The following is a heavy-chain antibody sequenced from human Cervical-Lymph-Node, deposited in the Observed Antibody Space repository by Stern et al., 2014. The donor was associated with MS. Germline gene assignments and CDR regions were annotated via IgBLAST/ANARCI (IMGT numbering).Heavy chain of an antibody. CDR3: ARARVILDFWSGYRYYAMDV. Sequence: VQLVQSGSELKKPGASVKVSCEASGYTFTTYAMNWVRQAPGQGLEWMGWVNTNNGNPTYAQGFTGRFVFSLDTSVSTAHLQISSLKAEDAAVYYCARARVILDFWSGYRYYAMDVWGQGTTVTVSS. V-gene: IGHV7-4-1*02. D-gene: IGHD3-3*01. CDR1: GYTFTTYA. J-gene: IGHJ6*02. CDR2: VNTNNGNP.